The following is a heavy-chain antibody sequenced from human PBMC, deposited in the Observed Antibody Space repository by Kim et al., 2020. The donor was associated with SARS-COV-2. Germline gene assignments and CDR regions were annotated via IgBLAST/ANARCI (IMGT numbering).Heavy chain of an antibody. CDR3: ANDRFVGWYLDR. D-gene: IGHD6-19*01. V-gene: IGHV4-59*01. J-gene: IGHJ4*02. Sequence: SETLSLTCTVSGGSINNYYWSWIRQPPGKGLEWIGYIYSSGSTNYNPSLKSRVTISLDTSRNQNSLKLTSVTAADTAVYYCANDRFVGWYLDRWCQGALV. CDR2: IYSSGST. CDR1: GGSINNYY.